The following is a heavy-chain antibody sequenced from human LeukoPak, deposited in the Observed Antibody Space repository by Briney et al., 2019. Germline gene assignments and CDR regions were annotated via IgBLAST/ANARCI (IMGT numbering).Heavy chain of an antibody. CDR3: ARHLPATPPLYYYGSGSYFDY. J-gene: IGHJ4*02. CDR2: INHSGST. V-gene: IGHV4-34*01. CDR1: GGSFSGYY. D-gene: IGHD3-10*01. Sequence: SETLSLTCAVYGGSFSGYYWSWIRQPPGKGLEWIGEINHSGSTNYNPSLKSRVTISVDTSKNQFSLKLSSVTAADTAVYYCARHLPATPPLYYYGSGSYFDYWGQGTLVTVSS.